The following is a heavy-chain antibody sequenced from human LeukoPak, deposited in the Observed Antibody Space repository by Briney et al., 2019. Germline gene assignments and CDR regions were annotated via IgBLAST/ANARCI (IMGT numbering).Heavy chain of an antibody. CDR2: IHYSGTS. CDR1: GDSISSFY. J-gene: IGHJ5*01. V-gene: IGHV4-59*08. Sequence: SETLSLTCSVSGDSISSFYWNWIRQSPGKGLEWIGNIHYSGTSNYNPPLKSRVTISIDTSRQQFFLKLSSVTAADTAVYYCVLAPNSNWFDFWGQGTRVTVSS. D-gene: IGHD2-8*01. CDR3: VLAPNSNWFDF.